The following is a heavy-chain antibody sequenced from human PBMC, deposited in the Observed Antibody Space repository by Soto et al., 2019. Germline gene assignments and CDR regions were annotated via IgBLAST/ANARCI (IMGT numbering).Heavy chain of an antibody. CDR2: IYYSGST. J-gene: IGHJ5*02. CDR1: GGSISSSSYY. D-gene: IGHD6-13*01. Sequence: TSETLSLTCTVSGGSISSSSYYWGWIRQPPGKGLEWIGSIYYSGSTYYNPSLKSRVTISVDTSKNQFSLKLSSVTAADTAVYYCARHVGIAPEGRWFDPWGQGTLVTVSS. V-gene: IGHV4-39*01. CDR3: ARHVGIAPEGRWFDP.